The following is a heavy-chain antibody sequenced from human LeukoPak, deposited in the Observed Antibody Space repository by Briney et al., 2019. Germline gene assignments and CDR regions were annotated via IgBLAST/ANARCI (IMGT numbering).Heavy chain of an antibody. V-gene: IGHV5-51*01. CDR2: IYPSDSDP. Sequence: GGSLKISCKGSGYTFINYWIGWVRQMPGKGLEWMGIIYPSDSDPRYSPSFRGQVTISADKSISTAYLQWSSLKASDTAMYYCASHDYGDYGTFKYWGQGTLVTVSS. J-gene: IGHJ4*02. D-gene: IGHD4-17*01. CDR1: GYTFINYW. CDR3: ASHDYGDYGTFKY.